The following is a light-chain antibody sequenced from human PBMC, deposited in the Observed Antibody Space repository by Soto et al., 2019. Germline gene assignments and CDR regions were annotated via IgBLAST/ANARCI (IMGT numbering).Light chain of an antibody. CDR2: EVS. CDR3: SSYTSSSTSPYV. Sequence: ALTQPASVSGSPGQSITISCTGTSSDVGGYNYVSWYQQHPGKAPKLMIYEVSNRPSGVSNRFSGSKSGNTASLTISGLQAEDEADYYCSSYTSSSTSPYVFGTGTKVTVL. J-gene: IGLJ1*01. CDR1: SSDVGGYNY. V-gene: IGLV2-14*01.